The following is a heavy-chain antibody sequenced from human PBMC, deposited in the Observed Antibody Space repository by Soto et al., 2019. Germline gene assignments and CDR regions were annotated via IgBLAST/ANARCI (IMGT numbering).Heavy chain of an antibody. Sequence: SETLSLTCTVSGDSIGRGGYYWTWIRQHPGKGLEWIAYIYTTGSTYYNPSLKSRVGISVDTSKNQFSLKLSSVTAADTAVYYCSRGIPVSGSFDYWGQGTLVPVSS. V-gene: IGHV4-31*03. CDR1: GDSIGRGGYY. CDR2: IYTTGST. D-gene: IGHD6-19*01. J-gene: IGHJ4*02. CDR3: SRGIPVSGSFDY.